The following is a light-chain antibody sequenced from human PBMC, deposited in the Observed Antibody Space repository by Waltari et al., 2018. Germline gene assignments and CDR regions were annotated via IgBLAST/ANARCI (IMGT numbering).Light chain of an antibody. CDR2: KAY. Sequence: DIQMTQSPSTLSASVGDRVTITCRASQSISSWLAWYQQKPGKAPKLLIYKAYSLESGVPARFSGSGSGTDFTLTISRLEPEDFAVYYCQQYVSSVYTFGQGTKLEIK. V-gene: IGKV1-5*03. CDR1: QSISSW. J-gene: IGKJ2*01. CDR3: QQYVSSVYT.